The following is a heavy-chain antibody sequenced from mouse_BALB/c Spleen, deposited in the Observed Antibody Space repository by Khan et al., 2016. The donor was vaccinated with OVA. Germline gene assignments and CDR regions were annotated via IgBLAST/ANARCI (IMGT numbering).Heavy chain of an antibody. D-gene: IGHD1-1*01. V-gene: IGHV3-2*02. CDR1: GYSITSDYA. Sequence: EVQLQESGPGLVKPSQSLSLTCTVTGYSITSDYACNWIRQFPGHKLDWMVYILYSCRTSSPPSLTSRISITLATSKNHFFLQLNSVTTEETDTYYGARSVTITTVVATDFDYWGQGTTLTVSS. CDR3: ARSVTITTVVATDFDY. J-gene: IGHJ2*01. CDR2: ILYSCRT.